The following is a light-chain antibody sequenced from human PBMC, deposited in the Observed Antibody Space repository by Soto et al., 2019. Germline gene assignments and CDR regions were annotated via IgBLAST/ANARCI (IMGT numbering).Light chain of an antibody. CDR3: QQRSNWPGT. Sequence: DIVLTQSPGTLSLSPGERATLYCGASQSVSGNHLAWYQQKPGQAPRLLIYDASNRATGIPARFSGSGSGTDFTLTISSLEPEDFAVYYCQQRSNWPGTFGQGTKVDIK. V-gene: IGKV3-11*01. J-gene: IGKJ1*01. CDR2: DAS. CDR1: QSVSGN.